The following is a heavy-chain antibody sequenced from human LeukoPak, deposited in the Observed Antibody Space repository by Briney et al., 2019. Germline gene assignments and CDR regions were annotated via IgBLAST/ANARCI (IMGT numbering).Heavy chain of an antibody. V-gene: IGHV4-30-4*01. D-gene: IGHD3-9*01. CDR1: GGSISSGDYY. CDR2: ICYSGST. CDR3: ARGTAYYDILTGYSIAVGYFDY. J-gene: IGHJ4*02. Sequence: SETLSLTCTVSGGSISSGDYYWSWIRQPPGKGLEWIGYICYSGSTYYNPSLKSRVTISVDTSKNPFSLKLSSVTAADTAVYYCARGTAYYDILTGYSIAVGYFDYWGQGTLVTVSS.